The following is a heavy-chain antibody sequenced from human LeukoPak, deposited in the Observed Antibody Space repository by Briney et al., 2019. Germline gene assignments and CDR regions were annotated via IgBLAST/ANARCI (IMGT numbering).Heavy chain of an antibody. Sequence: KPGGSLRLSCAASGFTFSSYSMNWVRQAPGKGLEWVSSISSSSSYIYYADSVKGRFTISRDNAKNSLYLQMNNLRADDTAVYYCAYSGRFGELFDWGQGTLVTVSS. J-gene: IGHJ4*02. CDR3: AYSGRFGELFD. D-gene: IGHD3-10*01. CDR2: ISSSSSYI. CDR1: GFTFSSYS. V-gene: IGHV3-21*04.